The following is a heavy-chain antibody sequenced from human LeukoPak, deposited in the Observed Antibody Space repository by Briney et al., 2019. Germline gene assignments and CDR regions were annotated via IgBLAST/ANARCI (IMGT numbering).Heavy chain of an antibody. CDR2: ITSSGNTI. D-gene: IGHD1-1*01. V-gene: IGHV3-11*04. CDR3: VRSGTTNWPDWYFDL. CDR1: GITLSDYY. Sequence: GGSLRLSCAASGITLSDYYMSWIRQAPGKGLEWVSYITSSGNTIYYADSVKGRFTISRDNTKNSLYLQMNSLRAEDTAVYYCVRSGTTNWPDWYFDLWGRGTLVTVSS. J-gene: IGHJ2*01.